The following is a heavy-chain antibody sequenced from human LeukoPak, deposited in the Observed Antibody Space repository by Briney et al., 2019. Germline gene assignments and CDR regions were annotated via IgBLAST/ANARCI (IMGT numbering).Heavy chain of an antibody. Sequence: ASVKVSCKASGYTFTGYYMHWVRQAPGQGLEWMGWINPNSGGTNYAQKFQGRVTMTRDTSISTAYMELSRLRSDDTAVYYCARDYYDSSGYYFGSVGNYWGQGTLVTVSS. CDR2: INPNSGGT. V-gene: IGHV1-2*02. D-gene: IGHD3-22*01. CDR3: ARDYYDSSGYYFGSVGNY. CDR1: GYTFTGYY. J-gene: IGHJ4*02.